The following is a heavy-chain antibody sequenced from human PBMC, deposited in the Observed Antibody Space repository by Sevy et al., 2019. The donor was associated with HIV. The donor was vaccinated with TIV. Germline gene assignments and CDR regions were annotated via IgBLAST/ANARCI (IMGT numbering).Heavy chain of an antibody. CDR1: GFTFNNFW. V-gene: IGHV3-7*01. CDR2: IKQDGSES. Sequence: GGSLRLSCVASGFTFNNFWMAWVRQAPGKGLEWFANIKQDGSESNHVGSVKGRFTISRDNAKNSLYLQMNSLRAEDTAVYYCARSGGLFRPFDYWGQGTLVTVSS. J-gene: IGHJ4*02. D-gene: IGHD1-26*01. CDR3: ARSGGLFRPFDY.